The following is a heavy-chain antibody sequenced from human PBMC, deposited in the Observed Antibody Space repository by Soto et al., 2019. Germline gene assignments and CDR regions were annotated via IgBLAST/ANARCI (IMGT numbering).Heavy chain of an antibody. CDR1: GFTFSNAW. V-gene: IGHV3-15*01. CDR3: RGEYYYGMDV. Sequence: TGGSLRLSCAASGFTFSNAWMSWVRQAPGKGLEWVGRIKSKTDGGTTDYAAPVKGRFTISRDDSKNTLYLQMNSLKTEDTAVYYCRGEYYYGMDVWGQGTTVTVSS. CDR2: IKSKTDGGTT. J-gene: IGHJ6*02. D-gene: IGHD3-10*01.